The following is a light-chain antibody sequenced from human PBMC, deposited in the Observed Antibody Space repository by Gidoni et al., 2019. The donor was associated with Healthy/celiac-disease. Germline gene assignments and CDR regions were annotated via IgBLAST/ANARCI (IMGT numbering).Light chain of an antibody. CDR3: QQSYSTPWT. J-gene: IGKJ1*01. CDR1: QSSSSY. Sequence: DLQMTQSPSSLSASVGDRVTSTCRESQSSSSYVNWYQQKPGKAPKLLIYAASSESGVPARFSGSGSGTDFTLTISSLEPEDFATYYCQQSYSTPWTFGQXTKVEIK. CDR2: AAS. V-gene: IGKV1-39*01.